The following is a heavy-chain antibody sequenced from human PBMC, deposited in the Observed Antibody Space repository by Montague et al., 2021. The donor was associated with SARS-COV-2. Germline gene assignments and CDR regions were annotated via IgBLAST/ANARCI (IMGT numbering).Heavy chain of an antibody. Sequence: SETLSLTCTVSGASVRTDTSYWNCIRPPPGMEWEGIGYISYSGSTNHSLSLKSRVTISVDTSKNQLSLKVISATAADTDVYSCARIGYGSVGYYYIYPDWGQGTLVTVSS. V-gene: IGHV4-61*01. CDR3: ARIGYGSVGYYYIYPD. J-gene: IGHJ1*01. CDR1: GASVRTDTSY. CDR2: ISYSGST. D-gene: IGHD3-22*01.